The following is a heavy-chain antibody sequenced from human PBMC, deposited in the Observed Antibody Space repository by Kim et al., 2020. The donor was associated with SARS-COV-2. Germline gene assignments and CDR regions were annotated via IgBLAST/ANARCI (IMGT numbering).Heavy chain of an antibody. V-gene: IGHV4-59*11. Sequence: SETLSLTCDVSGGGSISDHFWGWVRQPPGKGLQWIGWVYSNGAAPFTPSLDGRVTMSVDTSKSQISLTVDSVTAADTAMYFCAGYNTGASFDYCGQG. CDR1: GGGSISDHF. CDR2: VYSNGAA. D-gene: IGHD3-3*01. CDR3: AGYNTGASFDY. J-gene: IGHJ4*02.